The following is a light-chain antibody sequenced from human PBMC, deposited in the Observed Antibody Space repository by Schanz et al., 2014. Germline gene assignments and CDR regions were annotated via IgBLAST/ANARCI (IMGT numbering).Light chain of an antibody. Sequence: EIVLTQSPATLSLSPGERATLSCRASQSVGRYLAWYQQKPGQAPRLLMFDASNRATGIPARFSGSGSATDFTLTISSLEPEDFAVYYCHQRANWPRTFGQGTKLEIK. V-gene: IGKV3-11*01. J-gene: IGKJ2*01. CDR3: HQRANWPRT. CDR1: QSVGRY. CDR2: DAS.